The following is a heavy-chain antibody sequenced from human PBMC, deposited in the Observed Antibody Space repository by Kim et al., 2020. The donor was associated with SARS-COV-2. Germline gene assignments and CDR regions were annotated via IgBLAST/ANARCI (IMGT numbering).Heavy chain of an antibody. Sequence: SVKVSCKASGGVFDSNSFNWVRQAPGQGLEWMGGIIPVFLKPNYAEKFQGRITISADVSTATAYMELNSLTSEDTAVYYCARRAYDSYGMAVWGQGTAVTVSS. V-gene: IGHV1-69*13. CDR1: GGVFDSNS. D-gene: IGHD3-22*01. CDR2: IIPVFLKP. CDR3: ARRAYDSYGMAV. J-gene: IGHJ6*02.